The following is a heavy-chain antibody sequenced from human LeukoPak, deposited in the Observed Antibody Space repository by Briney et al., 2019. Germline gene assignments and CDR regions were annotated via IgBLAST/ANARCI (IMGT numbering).Heavy chain of an antibody. CDR3: AHRLNDYGSGSYYHPSFDY. CDR1: GFSLSTSGAG. CDR2: IYWDDDK. D-gene: IGHD3-10*01. J-gene: IGHJ4*02. Sequence: SGPTLVKPSQTLTLTCTFSGFSLSTSGAGVGWIRQPPGKALEWLALIYWDDDKRYSPSLKSRLTITKDTSKNQVVLTMTNMDPVDTATYYCAHRLNDYGSGSYYHPSFDYWGQGTLVTVSS. V-gene: IGHV2-5*02.